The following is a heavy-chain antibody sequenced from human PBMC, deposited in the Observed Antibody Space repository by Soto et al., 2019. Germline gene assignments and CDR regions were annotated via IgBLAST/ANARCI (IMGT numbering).Heavy chain of an antibody. J-gene: IGHJ6*02. V-gene: IGHV4-4*01. CDR2: IYHSGST. D-gene: IGHD2-15*01. CDR3: ARVVGGCSYGMGV. Sequence: QVQLQESGPGLVKPSGTLSLTCAVSGGSISSSNWWSWVRQPPGKELQWIGEIYHSGSTNYNPSLKSRVSISVDKSKNQFSRKLSSVTAADTAVYCCARVVGGCSYGMGVWGQGSTVTVSS. CDR1: GGSISSSNW.